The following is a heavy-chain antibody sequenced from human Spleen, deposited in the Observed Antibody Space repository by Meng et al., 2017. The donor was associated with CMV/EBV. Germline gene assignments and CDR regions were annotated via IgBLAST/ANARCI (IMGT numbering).Heavy chain of an antibody. CDR1: NGSITNNGYY. CDR3: ASHDFWRVYYFDY. J-gene: IGHJ4*02. V-gene: IGHV4-39*07. CDR2: VYSSGNT. D-gene: IGHD3-3*01. Sequence: SETLSLTCSVSNGSITNNGYYWGWIRQPPGKGLEWIGSVYSSGNTYYSPSLRIRVTISVDRSKNQFSLRLSSVTAADTAMYYCASHDFWRVYYFDYWGQGMLVTVSS.